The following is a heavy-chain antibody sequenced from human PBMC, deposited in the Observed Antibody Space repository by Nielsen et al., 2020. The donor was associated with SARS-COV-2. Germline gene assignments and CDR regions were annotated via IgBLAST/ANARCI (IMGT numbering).Heavy chain of an antibody. CDR2: ISYDGSNK. J-gene: IGHJ5*02. D-gene: IGHD6-19*01. CDR1: GFTFSSYA. V-gene: IGHV3-30-3*01. CDR3: TRKAVTTKSWFDP. Sequence: GASLKISCAASGFTFSSYAMHWVRQAPGKGLEWVAVISYDGSNKYYSDSVKGRFTISRDNSKNTLYLQMNSLTVEDSAVYYCTRKAVTTKSWFDPWGQGTLVTVSS.